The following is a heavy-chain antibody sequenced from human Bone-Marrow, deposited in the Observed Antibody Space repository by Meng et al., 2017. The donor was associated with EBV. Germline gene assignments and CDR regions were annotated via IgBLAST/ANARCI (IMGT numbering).Heavy chain of an antibody. CDR2: INHSGST. CDR1: GGSFSGYY. Sequence: QVQLQQWGAGLLKPSEPLSLTCAVYGGSFSGYYWSWIRQPPGKGLEWIGEINHSGSTNYNPSLKSRVTISVDTSKNQFSLKLSSVTAADTAVYYCARVPPYGSGSYSYFDYWGQGTLVTVSS. D-gene: IGHD3-10*01. CDR3: ARVPPYGSGSYSYFDY. V-gene: IGHV4-34*01. J-gene: IGHJ4*02.